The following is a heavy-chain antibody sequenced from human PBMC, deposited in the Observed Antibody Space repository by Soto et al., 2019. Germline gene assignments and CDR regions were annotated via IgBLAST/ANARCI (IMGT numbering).Heavy chain of an antibody. CDR2: IYPGDSDT. CDR1: GYSFTSYW. V-gene: IGHV5-51*01. J-gene: IGHJ4*02. CDR3: ARHAGPSSGWDVNFDY. Sequence: GESLKISCKGSGYSFTSYWIGWVRQMPGKGLEWMGIIYPGDSDTRYSPSFQGQVTISADKSISTAYLQWSSLKASDTAMYYCARHAGPSSGWDVNFDYWGQGTLVTVSS. D-gene: IGHD6-19*01.